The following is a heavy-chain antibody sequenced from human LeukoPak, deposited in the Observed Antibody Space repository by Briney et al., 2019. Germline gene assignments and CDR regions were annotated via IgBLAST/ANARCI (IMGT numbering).Heavy chain of an antibody. CDR1: GYSFTDKY. D-gene: IGHD3-22*01. CDR2: MNPNSGNT. V-gene: IGHV1-8*02. J-gene: IGHJ5*02. Sequence: ASVKVSCKASGYSFTDKYMHWVRQAPGQGLEWMGWMNPNSGNTGYAQKFQGRVTMTRNTSISTAYMELSSLRSEDTAVYYCARGSITMIVAWGQGTLVTVSS. CDR3: ARGSITMIVA.